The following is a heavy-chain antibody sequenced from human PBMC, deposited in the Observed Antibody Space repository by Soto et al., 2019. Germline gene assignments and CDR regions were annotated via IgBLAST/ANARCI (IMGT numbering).Heavy chain of an antibody. CDR2: IFQGVTT. D-gene: IGHD3-3*01. CDR3: ARGRSYTWTF. CDR1: GDSFKDYW. J-gene: IGHJ4*02. Sequence: SETLSLTCAVYGDSFKDYWWSWIRQAPGGGLEWIGEIFQGVTTNYNPSLKSRVTMSIDTSKSLVSLSLTSVTAADTAIYYCARGRSYTWTFGGQGTQVTVSS. V-gene: IGHV4-34*01.